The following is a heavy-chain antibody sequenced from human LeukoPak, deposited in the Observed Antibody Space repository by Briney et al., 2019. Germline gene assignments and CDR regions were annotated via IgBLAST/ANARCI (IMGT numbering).Heavy chain of an antibody. Sequence: GGSLSLSCAASGFAFSSYSMKWVRPATGKGLEWVASISSSSSYIYYTDSVKGRFTISRDNAKNSLYLQMNSLRAEDTAVYYCARVGGGYSSSWYEILYYWGQGTLVTVSS. J-gene: IGHJ4*02. CDR1: GFAFSSYS. CDR3: ARVGGGYSSSWYEILYY. CDR2: ISSSSSYI. V-gene: IGHV3-21*01. D-gene: IGHD6-13*01.